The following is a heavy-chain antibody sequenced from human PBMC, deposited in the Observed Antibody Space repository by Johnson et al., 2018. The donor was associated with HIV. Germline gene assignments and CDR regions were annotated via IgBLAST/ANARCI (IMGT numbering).Heavy chain of an antibody. CDR2: ISYDGSNK. Sequence: QVQLMESGGGVVQPGRSLRLSCAASGFTFSSYAMHWVRQAPGKGLEWVAVISYDGSNKYYADSVKGRFTISRDNSKNTLYLQMNSLRAEDTAVYYCARDGNTYYNFWSGYRPGYIWGQGTMVTVSS. D-gene: IGHD3-3*01. V-gene: IGHV3-30-3*01. CDR3: ARDGNTYYNFWSGYRPGYI. J-gene: IGHJ3*02. CDR1: GFTFSSYA.